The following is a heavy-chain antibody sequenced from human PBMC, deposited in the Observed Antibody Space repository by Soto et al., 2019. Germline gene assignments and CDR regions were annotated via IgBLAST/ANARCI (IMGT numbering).Heavy chain of an antibody. V-gene: IGHV1-18*01. CDR3: AREGVAPYYYYGMDV. CDR2: ISTYNGDT. D-gene: IGHD5-12*01. Sequence: QVQLVQSGAEVKKPGASVKVSCKASGYTFTRSGISWVRQAPGQGLEWMGWISTYNGDTNYARTFQGRDTMTTDTSTSTVHMEVRSLRSDDTAVYYCAREGVAPYYYYGMDVWGQGTPVTVSS. CDR1: GYTFTRSG. J-gene: IGHJ6*02.